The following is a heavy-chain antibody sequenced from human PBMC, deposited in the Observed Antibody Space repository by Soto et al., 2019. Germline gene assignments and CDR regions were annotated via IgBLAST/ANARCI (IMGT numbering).Heavy chain of an antibody. D-gene: IGHD6-19*01. CDR2: INEDGSGK. CDR1: GCTFSGSW. V-gene: IGHV3-7*01. Sequence: PGGSLRLSCAASGCTFSGSWMHWVRQAPGKGLVWVANINEDGSGKYYVDSVKGRFTISRDNAKNSLYLQMNSLRAEDTAVYYCARKKGQMRGWYYFDYWGQGTLVTVSS. CDR3: ARKKGQMRGWYYFDY. J-gene: IGHJ4*02.